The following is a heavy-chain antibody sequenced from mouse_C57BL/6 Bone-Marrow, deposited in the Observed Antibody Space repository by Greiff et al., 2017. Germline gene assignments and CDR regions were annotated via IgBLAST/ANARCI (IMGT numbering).Heavy chain of an antibody. CDR1: GYAFSSSW. CDR3: ARSGGSSYWYFDV. CDR2: IYPGDGDT. Sequence: QVHVKQSGPELVKPGASVKISCKASGYAFSSSWMNWVKQRPGKGLEWIGRIYPGDGDTNYNGKFKGKATLTADKSSSTAYMQLSSLTSEDSAVYFCARSGGSSYWYFDVWGTGTTVTVS. J-gene: IGHJ1*03. V-gene: IGHV1-82*01. D-gene: IGHD1-1*01.